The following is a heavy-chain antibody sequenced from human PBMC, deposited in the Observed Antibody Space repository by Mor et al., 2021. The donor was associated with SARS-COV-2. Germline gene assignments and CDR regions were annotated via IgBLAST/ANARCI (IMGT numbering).Heavy chain of an antibody. CDR3: ARDLGSSWYYFDY. J-gene: IGHJ4*02. D-gene: IGHD6-13*01. CDR2: IWYDGSNK. V-gene: IGHV3-33*01. Sequence: RQAPGKGLEWVAVIWYDGSNKYYADSVKGRFTISRDNSKNTLYLQMNSLRAEDTAVYYCARDLGSSWYYFDYWGQGTLVTVSS.